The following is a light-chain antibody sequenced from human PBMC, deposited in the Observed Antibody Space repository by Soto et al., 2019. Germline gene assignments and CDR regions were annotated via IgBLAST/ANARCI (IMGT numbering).Light chain of an antibody. J-gene: IGKJ4*01. V-gene: IGKV3-20*01. CDR1: QSVSRSN. Sequence: EIVLTQSPGTLSLSPGERATLSCRASQSVSRSNFAWYQQKPGQALRLLIYGASSRATGIPDRFSGAGSGTDFTLSINRLEPEDFAVYYCQHYDTSLTFGGGTKVEL. CDR3: QHYDTSLT. CDR2: GAS.